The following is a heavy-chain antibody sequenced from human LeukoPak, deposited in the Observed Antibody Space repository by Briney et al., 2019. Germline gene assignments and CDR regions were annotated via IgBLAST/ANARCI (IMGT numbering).Heavy chain of an antibody. CDR3: AREDPQTRVPEGLDV. V-gene: IGHV4-59*01. D-gene: IGHD4/OR15-4a*01. J-gene: IGHJ6*02. CDR2: IYFTGTT. Sequence: SETLSLTCAVSGGSIGSYYRSWLRQPPGRALEWICYIYFTGTTNYNPSLKSRVTISVDTSRNQFSLSLTSVTAADTAVYYCAREDPQTRVPEGLDVWGQGTTVTVSS. CDR1: GGSIGSYY.